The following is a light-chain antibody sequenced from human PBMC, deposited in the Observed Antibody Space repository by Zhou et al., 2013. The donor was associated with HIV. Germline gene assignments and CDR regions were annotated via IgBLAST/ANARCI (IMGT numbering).Light chain of an antibody. CDR2: GAS. J-gene: IGKJ1*01. Sequence: EIVMTQSPATLSLSPGERGTLSCWASQSVGTNLAWYQMKPGQPPRLLIYGASSRATGIPVRFSASGSGTEFTLTISSLQSEDFAVYYCQQYGSSPRTFGQGTKVEIK. V-gene: IGKV3-15*01. CDR1: QSVGTN. CDR3: QQYGSSPRT.